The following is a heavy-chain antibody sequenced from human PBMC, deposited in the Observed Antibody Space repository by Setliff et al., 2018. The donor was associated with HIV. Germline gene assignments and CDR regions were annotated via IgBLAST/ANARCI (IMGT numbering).Heavy chain of an antibody. CDR1: GDSISSYY. V-gene: IGHV4-59*08. Sequence: SETLSLTCTVSGDSISSYYWTWIRQSPGKGLEWIGNIYYSGSTNFNPSLKGRVTIPLDTSKNQFSLKLSSVTAADTAVYYCARSPGVATITIFDYWGQGTLVTVSS. CDR2: IYYSGST. CDR3: ARSPGVATITIFDY. D-gene: IGHD5-12*01. J-gene: IGHJ4*02.